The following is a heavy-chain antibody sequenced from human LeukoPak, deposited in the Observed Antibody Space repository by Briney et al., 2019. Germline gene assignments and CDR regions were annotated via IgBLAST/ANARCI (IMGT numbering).Heavy chain of an antibody. D-gene: IGHD6-13*01. J-gene: IGHJ4*02. V-gene: IGHV3-7*04. CDR3: ARGSIAAAGYYYFDY. CDR2: IKQDGSEK. Sequence: GGSLRLSCAASGFTFSSYWMSWVRQAPGKGLEWVANIKQDGSEKYYVDSVKGRFTISRDNAKNSLYLQMNSLRAEDTAVYYCARGSIAAAGYYYFDYWGQGTQVTVSS. CDR1: GFTFSSYW.